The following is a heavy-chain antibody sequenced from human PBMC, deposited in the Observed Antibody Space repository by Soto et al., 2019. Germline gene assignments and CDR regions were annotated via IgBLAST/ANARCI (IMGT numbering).Heavy chain of an antibody. J-gene: IGHJ6*02. Sequence: ASVKVSCKASGYTFTGYYMHLVRQAPGQGLEWMGWINPNSGGTNYAQKFQGWVTMTRDTSISTAYMELSRLRSDDTAVYYCARSRAGQDGGYYYYYGMDVWGQGTTVTVSS. V-gene: IGHV1-2*04. CDR1: GYTFTGYY. CDR2: INPNSGGT. D-gene: IGHD6-19*01. CDR3: ARSRAGQDGGYYYYYGMDV.